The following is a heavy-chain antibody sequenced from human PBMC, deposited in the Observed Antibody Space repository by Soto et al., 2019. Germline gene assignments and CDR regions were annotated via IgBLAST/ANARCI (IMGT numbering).Heavy chain of an antibody. J-gene: IGHJ4*02. CDR3: AKDRGYEFGGVFYY. V-gene: IGHV3-9*01. D-gene: IGHD3-16*01. CDR1: GFTFDDYA. CDR2: ISWNSGSI. Sequence: EVQLVESGGGLVQPGRSLRLSCAASGFTFDDYAMHWVRQAPGKGLEWVSGISWNSGSIGYADSVKGRFTISRDNAKNSLYLQMNSLRAEDTALYYCAKDRGYEFGGVFYYWGQGTLVTVSS.